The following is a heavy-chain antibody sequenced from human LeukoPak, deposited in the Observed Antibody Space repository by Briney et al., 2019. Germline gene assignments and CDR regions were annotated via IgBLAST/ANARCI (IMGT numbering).Heavy chain of an antibody. D-gene: IGHD5-18*01. V-gene: IGHV1-24*01. CDR2: FDPEDGET. CDR1: GYXFTGYY. Sequence: ASVKVSCKASGYXFTGYYMHWVRQAPGKGLEWMGGFDPEDGETIYAQKFQGRVTMTEDTSTDTAYMELRSLRSEDTAVYYCAIDIVSAMVTAGYWGQGTLVTVSS. CDR3: AIDIVSAMVTAGY. J-gene: IGHJ4*02.